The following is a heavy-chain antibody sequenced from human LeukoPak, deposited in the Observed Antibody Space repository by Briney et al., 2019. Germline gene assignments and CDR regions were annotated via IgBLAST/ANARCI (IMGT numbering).Heavy chain of an antibody. Sequence: SETLSLTCTVSGGSISSGSYYWSWIRQPAGKGLEWIGRFYSSGSTNYNPSLKSRVTISVDTSKNQFSLKLNSVTAADTAVYYCARCTSTSCYNFDYWGQGSLVTVSS. CDR2: FYSSGST. D-gene: IGHD2-2*02. V-gene: IGHV4-61*02. CDR1: GGSISSGSYY. J-gene: IGHJ4*02. CDR3: ARCTSTSCYNFDY.